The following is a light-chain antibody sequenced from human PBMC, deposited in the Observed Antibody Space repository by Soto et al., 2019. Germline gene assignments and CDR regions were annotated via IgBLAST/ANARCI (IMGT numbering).Light chain of an antibody. CDR3: CSYGGTFYV. Sequence: QSVLTQPASVSGSPGQSITISCTGTSSDVGGYNYVSWYQQHPGKAPKLMIYEVSNRPSGVSNRFSGSKSGNTASLTISGLQAEDEADYYCCSYGGTFYVFGTGTKVTVL. CDR2: EVS. J-gene: IGLJ1*01. CDR1: SSDVGGYNY. V-gene: IGLV2-14*01.